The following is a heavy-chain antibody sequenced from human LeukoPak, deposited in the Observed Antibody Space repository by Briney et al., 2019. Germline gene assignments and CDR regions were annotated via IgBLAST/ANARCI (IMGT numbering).Heavy chain of an antibody. CDR2: ISTSGSTI. CDR3: ARRRLSSSWYPDYFDY. J-gene: IGHJ4*02. CDR1: GFTFSDYY. V-gene: IGHV3-11*04. Sequence: GGSLRLSCAASGFTFSDYYMNWIRQAPGKGLEWVPYISTSGSTIYYADSVKGRFTISRDNAKNSLYLQMNSLRAEDTAVYYCARRRLSSSWYPDYFDYWGQGTLVTVSS. D-gene: IGHD6-13*01.